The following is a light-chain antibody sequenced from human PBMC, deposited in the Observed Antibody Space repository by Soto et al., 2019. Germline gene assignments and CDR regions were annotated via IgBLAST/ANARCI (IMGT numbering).Light chain of an antibody. CDR3: AAWDDSLSGVV. CDR1: SSNIGSNT. Sequence: QSVLTQPPSASGTPGQRVTMSCSGSSSNIGSNTVNWYQQVAGTAPKLLIYSSDQRPSGVPDRFSGSKSGTSASLAISGLQSEDEAHYYCAAWDDSLSGVVFGGGTKLTVL. J-gene: IGLJ2*01. V-gene: IGLV1-44*01. CDR2: SSD.